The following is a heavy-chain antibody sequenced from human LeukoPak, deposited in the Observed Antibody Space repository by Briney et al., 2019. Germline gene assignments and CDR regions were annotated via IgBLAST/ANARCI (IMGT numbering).Heavy chain of an antibody. CDR2: IIPIFGTA. D-gene: IGHD1-26*01. CDR3: ARGRGEVGATTLWDY. J-gene: IGHJ4*02. Sequence: SVKVSCKASGGTFSSYAISWVRQAPGQGLEWMGGIIPIFGTANYAQKFQGRVTITADESTNTAYMELSSLRSEDTAVYYCARGRGEVGATTLWDYWGQGTLVTVSS. V-gene: IGHV1-69*01. CDR1: GGTFSSYA.